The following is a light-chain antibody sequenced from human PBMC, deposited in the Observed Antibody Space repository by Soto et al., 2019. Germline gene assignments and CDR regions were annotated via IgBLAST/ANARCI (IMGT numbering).Light chain of an antibody. CDR3: QVWDRSSDHVV. Sequence: SSELTQPPSVSVAPGKTAMITCGGDNIGSKSVHWYQQKPGQAPEVVINYNSDRPSGIPDRFSGSNSGSTATLTITRVEAGDEDDYYCQVWDRSSDHVVFGGGTKLTVL. J-gene: IGLJ2*01. CDR1: NIGSKS. V-gene: IGLV3-21*04. CDR2: YNS.